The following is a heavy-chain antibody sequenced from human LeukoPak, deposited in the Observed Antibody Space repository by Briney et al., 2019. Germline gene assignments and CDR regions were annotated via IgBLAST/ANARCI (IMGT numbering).Heavy chain of an antibody. D-gene: IGHD2-2*01. J-gene: IGHJ3*02. CDR2: INTSGST. V-gene: IGHV4-61*02. CDR1: GGSISSGSYF. CDR3: ARLNLPATVVAFDI. Sequence: SETLSLTRTVSGGSISSGSYFWSWIRQPAGKGLEWIGRINTSGSTNYNPSLKSRVTMSVDTSKNQFSLKLNSVTAAETAVYYCARLNLPATVVAFDIWGQGTMVTVSS.